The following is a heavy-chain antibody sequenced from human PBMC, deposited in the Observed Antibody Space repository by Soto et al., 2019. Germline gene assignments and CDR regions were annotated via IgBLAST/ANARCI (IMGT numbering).Heavy chain of an antibody. CDR3: AHGGPAASLDF. CDR2: IYWNDDK. V-gene: IGHV2-5*01. Sequence: QITLKESGPTLVKPTQTLTLTCTFSGFSLSTSGVGVGWIRQPPGKALEWLTLIYWNDDKRYSPSLTSRLTITKDTSKNQVVRTMTKMDPVDTATYYCAHGGPAASLDFWGQGTLVTFSS. D-gene: IGHD6-13*01. J-gene: IGHJ4*02. CDR1: GFSLSTSGVG.